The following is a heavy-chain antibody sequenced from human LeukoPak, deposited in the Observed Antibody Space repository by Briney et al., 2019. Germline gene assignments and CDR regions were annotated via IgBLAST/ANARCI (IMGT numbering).Heavy chain of an antibody. D-gene: IGHD3-3*01. CDR3: ARDMPHFDFWSGYYFDY. Sequence: PGGSLRLSCAASGFTFSSYWMSWVRQAPGKGLEWVANIKQDGSEKYYVDSVKGRFTISRDNAKNSLYLQMNSLRAEDMAVYYCARDMPHFDFWSGYYFDYWGQGTLVTVSS. V-gene: IGHV3-7*05. CDR1: GFTFSSYW. CDR2: IKQDGSEK. J-gene: IGHJ4*02.